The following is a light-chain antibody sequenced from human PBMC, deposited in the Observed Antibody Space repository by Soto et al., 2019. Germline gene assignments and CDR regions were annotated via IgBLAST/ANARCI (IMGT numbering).Light chain of an antibody. V-gene: IGKV1-5*03. Sequence: DIQMTQSPSTLSASVGDTVTITCRASESISIWLAWYQQKPGKAPNLLINKASSLQSEVPSRFSGSGSGTEFTLTITSLQPDDFGVYYCQQYKSSSTLGQGTKLEIK. CDR1: ESISIW. CDR3: QQYKSSST. J-gene: IGKJ1*01. CDR2: KAS.